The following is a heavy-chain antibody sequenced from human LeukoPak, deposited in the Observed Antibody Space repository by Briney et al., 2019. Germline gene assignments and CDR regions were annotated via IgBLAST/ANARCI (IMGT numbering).Heavy chain of an antibody. CDR3: AREVVTMVRGVIYYALDV. V-gene: IGHV4-31*03. D-gene: IGHD3-10*01. CDR1: GGSISSGGYY. J-gene: IGHJ6*02. Sequence: SETLSLTCTVSGGSISSGGYYWSWIRQHPGKGLEWIGYIYYSGSTNYNPSLKSRVTISVDTSKYQFSLKLSSVTAADTAVYYCAREVVTMVRGVIYYALDVWGQGTTVTVSS. CDR2: IYYSGST.